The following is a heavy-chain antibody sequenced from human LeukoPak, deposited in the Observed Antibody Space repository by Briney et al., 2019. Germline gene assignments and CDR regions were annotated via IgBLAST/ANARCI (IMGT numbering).Heavy chain of an antibody. CDR3: ARGRRIPGLYYFDY. CDR2: IKQDGSEK. CDR1: GFTFSSYW. V-gene: IGHV3-7*01. D-gene: IGHD5-18*01. Sequence: GGSLRLSCAASGFTFSSYWMSWVRQAPGRGLVWVANIKQDGSEKYYVDSVKGRFSVSRDNAKSSLYLQMNSLRAEDTAVYYCARGRRIPGLYYFDYWGQGTLVTVAS. J-gene: IGHJ4*02.